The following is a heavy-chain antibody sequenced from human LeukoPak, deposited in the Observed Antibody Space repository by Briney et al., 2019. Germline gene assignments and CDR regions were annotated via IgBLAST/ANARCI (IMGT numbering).Heavy chain of an antibody. V-gene: IGHV3-23*01. Sequence: GGSLRLSCAVSGLTFSTYSMTWVRQGPGKGLEWVSSIYNSGAKIFYADSVKGRFTISRDNSKNMLYLQMKSLRVEDTAVYYCAKDVAPDSGWDLDYWGQGTLVTVSS. CDR1: GLTFSTYS. D-gene: IGHD6-19*01. CDR2: IYNSGAKI. J-gene: IGHJ4*02. CDR3: AKDVAPDSGWDLDY.